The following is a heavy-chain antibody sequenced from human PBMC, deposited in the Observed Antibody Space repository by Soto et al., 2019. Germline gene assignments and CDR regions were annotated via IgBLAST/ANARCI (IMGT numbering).Heavy chain of an antibody. CDR1: RFSFTNFS. V-gene: IGHV3-23*01. J-gene: IGHJ4*02. Sequence: XGSLRLSCAAARFSFTNFSMSWVRQAPGKGLEWVAGIGASGDITWYADSVKGRLSISRDNSKNTLYLQLNSLRFEDTAVYYCAKDDFTDRGDDYFDYWGPGTLVTVSS. D-gene: IGHD2-21*02. CDR3: AKDDFTDRGDDYFDY. CDR2: IGASGDIT.